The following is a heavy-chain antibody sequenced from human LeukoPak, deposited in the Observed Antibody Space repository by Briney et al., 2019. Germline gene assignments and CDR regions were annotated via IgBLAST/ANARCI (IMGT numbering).Heavy chain of an antibody. Sequence: ASVKVSCKASGYTFTSYYMHWVRQAPGQGLEWMGIINPSGGSTSYAQKFQGRVTMTRDTSTSTVYMELSSLRSEDTAVCYCARVGTIFGRKYNWFDPWGQGTLVTVSS. CDR1: GYTFTSYY. J-gene: IGHJ5*02. V-gene: IGHV1-46*01. CDR3: ARVGTIFGRKYNWFDP. D-gene: IGHD3-3*01. CDR2: INPSGGST.